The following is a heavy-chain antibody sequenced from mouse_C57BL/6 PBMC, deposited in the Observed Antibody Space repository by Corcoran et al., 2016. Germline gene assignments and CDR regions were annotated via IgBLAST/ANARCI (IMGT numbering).Heavy chain of an antibody. Sequence: EVQLQQSGPELVKPGASVKISCKASGYTFTDYYMNWVKQSHGKSLEWIGDINPNNGGTSYNQKFKGKSTLTVDTSSSTAYMELRSLTSEYSAVYYCARRLFAYWGQGTLVTVSA. CDR1: GYTFTDYY. CDR2: INPNNGGT. CDR3: ARRLFAY. J-gene: IGHJ3*01. D-gene: IGHD6-1*01. V-gene: IGHV1-26*01.